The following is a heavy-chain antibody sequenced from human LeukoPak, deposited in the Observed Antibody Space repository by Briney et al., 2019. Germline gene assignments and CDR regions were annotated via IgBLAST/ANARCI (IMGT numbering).Heavy chain of an antibody. CDR2: ISGSGGST. D-gene: IGHD3-16*02. V-gene: IGHV3-23*01. Sequence: GGSLRLSCAASGFTFSSYAMSWVRQAPGKGLEWVSAISGSGGSTYYADSVKGRFTISRDNSKNTLYPQMNSLRAEDTAVYYCANRKITFGGVIVHPFDYWGQGTLVTVSS. CDR3: ANRKITFGGVIVHPFDY. CDR1: GFTFSSYA. J-gene: IGHJ4*02.